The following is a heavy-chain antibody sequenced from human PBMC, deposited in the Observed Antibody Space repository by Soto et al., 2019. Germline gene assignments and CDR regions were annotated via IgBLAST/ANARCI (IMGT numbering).Heavy chain of an antibody. D-gene: IGHD5-18*01. CDR1: GGTFSSYA. V-gene: IGHV1-69*13. J-gene: IGHJ4*02. CDR3: AVGYSYGYGFDY. CDR2: IIPIFGTA. Sequence: ASVKVSCKASGGTFSSYAISWVRQAPGQGLEWMGGIIPIFGTANYAQKFQGRVTITADESTSTAYMELSSLRSEDTAVYYCAVGYSYGYGFDYWGQGTLVTVS.